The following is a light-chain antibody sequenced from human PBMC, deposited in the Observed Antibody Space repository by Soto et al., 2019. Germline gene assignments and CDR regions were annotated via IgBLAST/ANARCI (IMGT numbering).Light chain of an antibody. V-gene: IGLV2-14*01. CDR1: SSDVGGYNY. CDR2: EVT. J-gene: IGLJ1*01. Sequence: ALTQPGSVSGSPGQSITISCTGTSSDVGGYNYVSWYQQHPGKAPKLMIYEVTNRPSGVSTRFSGSKSGNTASLTISGLQAEDEADYYCCSFTSGNTAYVFGTGTKVTVL. CDR3: CSFTSGNTAYV.